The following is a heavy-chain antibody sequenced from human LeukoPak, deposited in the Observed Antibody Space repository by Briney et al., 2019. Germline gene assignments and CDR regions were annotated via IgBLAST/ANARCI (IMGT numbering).Heavy chain of an antibody. D-gene: IGHD2-2*01. V-gene: IGHV1-69*05. J-gene: IGHJ6*03. CDR1: GGTFSSYA. CDR3: ARDLLPHEVPAATHYCYYYMDV. Sequence: GASVKVSCKASGGTFSSYAISWVRQAPGQGLEWMGGIIPIFGTANYAQKFQGRVTITTDESTSTAYMELSSLRSEDTAVYYCARDLLPHEVPAATHYCYYYMDVWGKGTTVTVSS. CDR2: IIPIFGTA.